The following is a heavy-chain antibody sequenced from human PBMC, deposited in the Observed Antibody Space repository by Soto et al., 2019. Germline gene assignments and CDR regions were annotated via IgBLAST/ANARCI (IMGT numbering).Heavy chain of an antibody. J-gene: IGHJ6*03. CDR2: INPSGGST. Sequence: GASVKVSCKASGYTFTSYYMHWVRQAPGQGLEWMGIINPSGGSTSYAQKFQGRVTMTRDTSTSTVYMELSSLRSEDTAVYYCARAAYRGYSGYSRDYYYMDVWGKGTTVTVSS. D-gene: IGHD5-12*01. CDR3: ARAAYRGYSGYSRDYYYMDV. CDR1: GYTFTSYY. V-gene: IGHV1-46*03.